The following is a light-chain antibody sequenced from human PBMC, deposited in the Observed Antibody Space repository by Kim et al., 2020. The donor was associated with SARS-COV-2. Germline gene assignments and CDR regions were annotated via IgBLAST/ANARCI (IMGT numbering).Light chain of an antibody. Sequence: DIVMTQSPLSLPVTPGEPASISCRSSQSLLYSNGYNYLNWYLQKPGQSPQLLIYLGSNRASGVPDRFSGSGSGTDFTLKISRVEAEDVGVYYCMQALQTPLTVGGGTKVDIK. V-gene: IGKV2-28*01. J-gene: IGKJ4*01. CDR2: LGS. CDR3: MQALQTPLT. CDR1: QSLLYSNGYNY.